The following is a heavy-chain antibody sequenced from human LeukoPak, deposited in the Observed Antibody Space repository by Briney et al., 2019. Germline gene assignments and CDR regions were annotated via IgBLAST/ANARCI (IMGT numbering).Heavy chain of an antibody. J-gene: IGHJ4*02. CDR2: MSPNSGNT. CDR3: VKTAQ. V-gene: IGHV1-8*01. CDR1: GHSFTSSD. Sequence: ASVKVSCKAFGHSFTSSDINWVRQAAGQGLEWMAWMSPNSGNTGYAQKFQGRVTMTRDTSINTAYLELSSLRSEDTAVYYCVKTAQWGQGTLVTVSS.